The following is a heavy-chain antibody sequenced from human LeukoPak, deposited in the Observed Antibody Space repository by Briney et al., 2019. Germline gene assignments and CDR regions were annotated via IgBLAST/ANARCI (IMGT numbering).Heavy chain of an antibody. CDR1: RFTFSTYG. V-gene: IGHV3-23*01. J-gene: IGHJ4*02. CDR2: ISGSNDNT. Sequence: PGGSLRLSCAASRFTFSTYGMSWVRQAPGKGLEWVSTISGSNDNTYYADSVKGRFTISRDISKNTLYLQMNSLRAEDTAVYYCAKDLQYNNWYFTYWGQGTLVTVSS. D-gene: IGHD1-1*01. CDR3: AKDLQYNNWYFTY.